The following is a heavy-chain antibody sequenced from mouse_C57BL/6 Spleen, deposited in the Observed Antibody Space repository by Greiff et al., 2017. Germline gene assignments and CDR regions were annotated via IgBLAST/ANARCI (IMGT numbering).Heavy chain of an antibody. CDR1: GFTFSSYT. V-gene: IGHV5-9*04. D-gene: IGHD1-1*01. CDR2: ISGGGGNT. Sequence: EVKLMESGGGLVKPGGSLKPSCAASGFTFSSYTMSWVRQTPEKRLEWVATISGGGGNTYYPDSVKGRFTISRDNAKNTLYLQMSSLKSEDTAMYYCARQGGTTVVAKDFDYWGQGTTLTVSS. J-gene: IGHJ2*01. CDR3: ARQGGTTVVAKDFDY.